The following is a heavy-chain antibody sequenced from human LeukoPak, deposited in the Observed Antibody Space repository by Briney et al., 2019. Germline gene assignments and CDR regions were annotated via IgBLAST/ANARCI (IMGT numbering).Heavy chain of an antibody. D-gene: IGHD6-19*01. CDR1: GGSFSGYY. J-gene: IGHJ6*02. CDR3: ATSRYSSGGNYYYYGMDV. Sequence: SETLSLTCAVYGGSFSGYYWSWIRQPAGKGLEWIGRIYTSGSTNYNPSLKSRVTMSVDTSKNQFSLKLSSVTAADTAVYYCATSRYSSGGNYYYYGMDVWGQGTTVTVSS. CDR2: IYTSGST. V-gene: IGHV4-59*10.